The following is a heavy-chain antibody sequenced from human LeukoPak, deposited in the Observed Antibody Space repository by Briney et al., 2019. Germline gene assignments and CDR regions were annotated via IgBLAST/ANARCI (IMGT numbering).Heavy chain of an antibody. CDR3: ARGRGLGVVSPYFDY. CDR1: GFSVSNNY. D-gene: IGHD3-3*01. J-gene: IGHJ4*02. V-gene: IGHV3-53*01. Sequence: GGSLRLSCVVSGFSVSNNYIIWVRQAPGNGLERVSVIYGDGRTSHSASVRGRFTISRDNSKNIVSLQMNDLRAEDTAVYYCARGRGLGVVSPYFDYWGQGTLVTVSS. CDR2: IYGDGRT.